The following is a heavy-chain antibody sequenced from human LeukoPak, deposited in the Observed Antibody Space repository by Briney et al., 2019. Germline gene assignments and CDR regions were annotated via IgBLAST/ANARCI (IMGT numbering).Heavy chain of an antibody. J-gene: IGHJ4*02. V-gene: IGHV4-39*01. Sequence: SETLSLTCTVSGGSVSSSSYYWGWIRQPPGKGLEWIGSIYYSGSTYYNPSLKSRVTISVDTSKNQFSLKLSSVTAADTAVYYCARIPRRWEVFDYWGQGTLVTVSS. D-gene: IGHD1-26*01. CDR2: IYYSGST. CDR1: GGSVSSSSYY. CDR3: ARIPRRWEVFDY.